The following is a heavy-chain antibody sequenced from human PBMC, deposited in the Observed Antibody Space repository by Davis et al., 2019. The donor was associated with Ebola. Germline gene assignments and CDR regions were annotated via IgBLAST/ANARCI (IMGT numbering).Heavy chain of an antibody. CDR3: ARGRGYSSSQTTFDY. CDR1: GGSISSYY. D-gene: IGHD6-6*01. V-gene: IGHV4-4*07. Sequence: SETLSLTCTVSGGSISSYYWSWIRQPAGKGLEWIGHIYNSVTTHYNPSLKSRVTISVDTSKNQFSLKLSSVTAADTAVYYCARGRGYSSSQTTFDYWGQGTLVTVSS. CDR2: IYNSVTT. J-gene: IGHJ4*02.